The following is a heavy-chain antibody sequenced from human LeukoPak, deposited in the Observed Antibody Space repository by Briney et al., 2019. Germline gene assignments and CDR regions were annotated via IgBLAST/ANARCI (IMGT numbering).Heavy chain of an antibody. Sequence: ASVKVSCKASGYTFTSYGISWVRQAPGQGLEWMGWISAYNGSTNYAQKLQGRVTMTTDTSTSTAYMELRSLRSDDTAVYYCARGPIVVVPAANLPYWGQGTLVTVSS. CDR2: ISAYNGST. D-gene: IGHD2-2*01. J-gene: IGHJ4*02. V-gene: IGHV1-18*01. CDR3: ARGPIVVVPAANLPY. CDR1: GYTFTSYG.